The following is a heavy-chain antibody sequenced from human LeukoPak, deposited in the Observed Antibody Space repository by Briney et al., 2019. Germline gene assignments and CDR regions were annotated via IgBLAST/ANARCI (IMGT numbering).Heavy chain of an antibody. CDR3: ARDVYGLGDY. Sequence: GGSLRLSCAASGFTFRNAWMNWVRHTPEKGLMWVSKVNSDGSAPQYAESVKGRFTISRDNAKNTLYLQMNSLRAEDTAVYYCARDVYGLGDYWGQGALVTVPS. CDR1: GFTFRNAW. J-gene: IGHJ4*02. V-gene: IGHV3-74*03. CDR2: VNSDGSAP. D-gene: IGHD2-8*01.